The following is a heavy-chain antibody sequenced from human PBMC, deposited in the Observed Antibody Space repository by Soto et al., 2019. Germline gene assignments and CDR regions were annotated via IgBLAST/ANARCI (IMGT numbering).Heavy chain of an antibody. J-gene: IGHJ3*02. D-gene: IGHD2-15*01. CDR2: INPSGGST. CDR1: GYTFTSYY. CDR3: ARGTPRGAFDI. Sequence: QVQLVQSGAEVKKPGASVKVSCEASGYTFTSYYMHWVRQAPGQGLEWMGIINPSGGSTSYAQKFQVRVTMTRDTSTSTVYMELSSLRSEDTAVYYCARGTPRGAFDIWGQGTMVTVSS. V-gene: IGHV1-46*01.